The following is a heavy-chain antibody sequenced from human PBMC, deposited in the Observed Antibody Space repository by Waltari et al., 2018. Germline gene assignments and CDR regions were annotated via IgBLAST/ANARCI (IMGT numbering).Heavy chain of an antibody. J-gene: IGHJ1*01. CDR2: VYFTLLV. CDR1: RDSISTGDFY. D-gene: IGHD2-15*01. Sequence: HLLKSRPGLVQPSETLYIPCDCSRDSISTGDFYWAWVRQSPGYGLTWIRRVYFTLLVSDTPSLTIQFTISLARARDHLSLKLLSLTAAETAVYYCVFRLLGDLSHFEHWGQGTVVTVSS. CDR3: VFRLLGDLSHFEH. V-gene: IGHV4-39*07.